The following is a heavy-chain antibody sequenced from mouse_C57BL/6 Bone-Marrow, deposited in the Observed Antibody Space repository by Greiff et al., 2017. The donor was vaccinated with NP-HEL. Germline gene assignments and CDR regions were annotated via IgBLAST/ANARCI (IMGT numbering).Heavy chain of an antibody. D-gene: IGHD1-1*01. CDR1: GYTFTDHT. CDR2: IYPRDGST. CDR3: ARHYYGSSYRFAY. V-gene: IGHV1-78*01. Sequence: VQLQQSDAELVKPGASVKISCKVSGYTFTDHTIHWMKQRPEQGLEWIGYIYPRDGSTKYNEKFKGKATLTADKSSSTAYMQLISLTSEDSAVYFCARHYYGSSYRFAYWGQGTLVTVSA. J-gene: IGHJ3*01.